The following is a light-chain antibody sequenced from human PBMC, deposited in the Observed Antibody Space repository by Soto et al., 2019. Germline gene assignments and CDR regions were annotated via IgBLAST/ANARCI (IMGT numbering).Light chain of an antibody. J-gene: IGLJ3*02. Sequence: QSVLTQPPSVSGAPGQRVTISCTGSSSNIGAGYDVHWYQQLPGTASKLLSYGHSNRPSGVPDRFSGSKSGTSASLDITGLQAEDEAYYYCQYYDSSLSGLVFGGGTKLTVL. CDR3: QYYDSSLSGLV. CDR2: GHS. CDR1: SSNIGAGYD. V-gene: IGLV1-40*01.